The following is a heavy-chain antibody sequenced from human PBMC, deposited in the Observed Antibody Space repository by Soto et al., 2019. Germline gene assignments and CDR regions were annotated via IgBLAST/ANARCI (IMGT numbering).Heavy chain of an antibody. D-gene: IGHD3-22*01. J-gene: IGHJ4*02. CDR1: GGSISSSSYY. CDR3: ARRGAGYYYDSSGYFDY. Sequence: SETLSLTCTVSGGSISSSSYYWGWIRQPPGKGLEWIGSIYYSGSTYYNPSLKSRVTISVDTPKNQFSLMLSSVTAADTAVYYCARRGAGYYYDSSGYFDYWGQGTLVTVSS. CDR2: IYYSGST. V-gene: IGHV4-39*01.